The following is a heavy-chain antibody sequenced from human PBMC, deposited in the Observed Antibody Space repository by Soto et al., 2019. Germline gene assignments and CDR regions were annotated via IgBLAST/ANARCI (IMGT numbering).Heavy chain of an antibody. CDR1: GFTFSSYA. J-gene: IGHJ4*02. CDR2: ISYDGSNK. Sequence: QVQLVESGGGVVQPGRSLRLSCAASGFTFSSYAMHWVRQAPGKGLEWVAVISYDGSNKYYADSVKGRFTISRDNSKNTLYLQMSSLRAEDTAVYYCARDPGGTDFAEWTCYFDYWGQGTLVTVSS. CDR3: ARDPGGTDFAEWTCYFDY. V-gene: IGHV3-30-3*01. D-gene: IGHD3-3*01.